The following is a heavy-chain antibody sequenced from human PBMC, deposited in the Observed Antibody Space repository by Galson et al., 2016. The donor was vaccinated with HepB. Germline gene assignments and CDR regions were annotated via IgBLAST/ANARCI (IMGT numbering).Heavy chain of an antibody. CDR3: ARVHRGQSYAFHR. J-gene: IGHJ3*01. Sequence: TLSLTCSVSGVSMSSIGHGWSWLRHLPGKGLEWIGYIYYTGNTYYNPSLEDRVAISIDTSKSQFSLKLSSLTAADTAVYYCARVHRGQSYAFHRWGQGTTVTVSS. CDR2: IYYTGNT. V-gene: IGHV4-31*03. CDR1: GVSMSSIGHG. D-gene: IGHD3-10*01.